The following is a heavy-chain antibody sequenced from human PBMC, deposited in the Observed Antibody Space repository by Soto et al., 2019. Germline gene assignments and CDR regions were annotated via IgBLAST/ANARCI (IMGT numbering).Heavy chain of an antibody. CDR2: IGTAGDT. Sequence: GGSLRLSCAASGFTFSSYDMHWVRQATGKGLEWVSAIGTAGDTYYPGSVKGRFTISRENAKNSLYLQMNSLRAGDTAVYYCARAGVDYSYGQYYYYYMDVWGKGTTVTVSS. CDR3: ARAGVDYSYGQYYYYYMDV. D-gene: IGHD5-18*01. J-gene: IGHJ6*03. V-gene: IGHV3-13*01. CDR1: GFTFSSYD.